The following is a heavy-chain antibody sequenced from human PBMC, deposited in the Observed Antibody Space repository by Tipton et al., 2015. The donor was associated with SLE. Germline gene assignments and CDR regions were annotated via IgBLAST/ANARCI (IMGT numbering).Heavy chain of an antibody. CDR1: GGSISSYF. Sequence: TLSLTCTVSGGSISSYFWSWIRQPPGKGLEWIGFIYPSGSTHYNPSLKSRVTISADTSKNQFSLKLSSVTAADTAMYYCAREDYWGQGTLVTVSS. CDR3: AREDY. CDR2: IYPSGST. J-gene: IGHJ4*02. V-gene: IGHV4-4*08.